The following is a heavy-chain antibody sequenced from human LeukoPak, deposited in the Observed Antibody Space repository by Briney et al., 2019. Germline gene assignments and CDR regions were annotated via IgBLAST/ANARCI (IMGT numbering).Heavy chain of an antibody. Sequence: SATLSLTRTVSGGSISSGDYYWSWIRQPPGKGLEWIAYMYYSGSTYYNPSLKSRVTMSADTSKNQLSLKLSSVTAADTAVYYCARPYYDDSRIDPWGQGILVTVSS. CDR1: GGSISSGDYY. V-gene: IGHV4-30-4*01. D-gene: IGHD3-22*01. J-gene: IGHJ5*02. CDR3: ARPYYDDSRIDP. CDR2: MYYSGST.